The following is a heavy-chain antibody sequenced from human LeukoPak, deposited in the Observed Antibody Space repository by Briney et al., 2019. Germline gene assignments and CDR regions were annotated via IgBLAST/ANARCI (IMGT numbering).Heavy chain of an antibody. V-gene: IGHV3-23*01. CDR2: ISNSGHGT. CDR1: GFIFSNYA. Sequence: GGSLRLSCAASGFIFSNYAMNWVRQGPGKGLEWVSSISNSGHGTYYADFVQGRFIISRDNSKSTVYLQMNSLRAEDTAIYFCAKDADFEYSTSPDHWGQGTLVTVSS. J-gene: IGHJ4*02. CDR3: AKDADFEYSTSPDH. D-gene: IGHD2/OR15-2a*01.